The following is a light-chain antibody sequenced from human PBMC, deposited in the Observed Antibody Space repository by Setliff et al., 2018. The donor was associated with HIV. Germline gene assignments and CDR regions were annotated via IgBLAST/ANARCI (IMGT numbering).Light chain of an antibody. Sequence: QSVLTQPASVSGSPGQSITVSCTGTTNDVGNYNYVSWYQQHPGKAPKLMIYDVTNRPSGVSNRLAGSKSDNTASLTISGLEAEDEGSYYCSSYTSSGAPSYVFGTGTKV. CDR3: SSYTSSGAPSYV. J-gene: IGLJ1*01. V-gene: IGLV2-14*03. CDR2: DVT. CDR1: TNDVGNYNY.